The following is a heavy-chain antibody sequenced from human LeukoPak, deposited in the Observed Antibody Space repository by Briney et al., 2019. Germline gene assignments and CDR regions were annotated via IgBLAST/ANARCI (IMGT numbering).Heavy chain of an antibody. D-gene: IGHD3-10*01. J-gene: IGHJ4*02. CDR3: ARCPASGRRRFGEVYYFDY. CDR1: GFTFSSYS. Sequence: PGGSLRLSCAASGFTFSSYSMNWVRQAPGKGLEWVSSISSSSSYIYYADSVKGRFTISRDNAKNSLYLQMNSLRAEDTAVYYCARCPASGRRRFGEVYYFDYWGQGTLVTVSS. CDR2: ISSSSSYI. V-gene: IGHV3-21*01.